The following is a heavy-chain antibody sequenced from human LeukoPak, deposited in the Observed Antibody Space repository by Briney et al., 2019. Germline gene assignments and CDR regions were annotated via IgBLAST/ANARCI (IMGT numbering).Heavy chain of an antibody. CDR3: ARDRIAAAWRRTNWFDP. V-gene: IGHV4-39*07. Sequence: SETLSLTCTVSGASIGSSHYYWGWIRQPPGPGLEWIGITYYSRSTYYNPSLKSRVTISVDTSKNQFSLKLNSVTAADTAVYYCARDRIAAAWRRTNWFDPWGQGTLVTVSS. CDR1: GASIGSSHYY. J-gene: IGHJ5*02. D-gene: IGHD6-13*01. CDR2: TYYSRST.